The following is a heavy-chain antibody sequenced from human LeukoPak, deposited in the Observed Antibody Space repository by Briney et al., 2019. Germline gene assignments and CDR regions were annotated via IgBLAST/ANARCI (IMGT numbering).Heavy chain of an antibody. V-gene: IGHV3-23*01. CDR3: AIMHRYYDGSGYWVQ. D-gene: IGHD3-22*01. CDR1: GYTFSSYA. CDR2: ISTSGGST. J-gene: IGHJ4*02. Sequence: GGSLRLSCAASGYTFSSYAMSWVRQAPGKGLEWVSGISTSGGSTSYADSVKGRFTISRDNPRNTLYMQMNSLRDEDTAVYYCAIMHRYYDGSGYWVQWGQGTLVTVSS.